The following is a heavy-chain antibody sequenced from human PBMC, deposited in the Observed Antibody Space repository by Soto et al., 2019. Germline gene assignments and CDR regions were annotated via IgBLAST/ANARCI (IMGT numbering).Heavy chain of an antibody. D-gene: IGHD6-6*01. Sequence: EVQLVESGGGLVQPGGSLRLFCAASGFTFSSYWMHWVRQAPVKGLVWVSRINSDGSSTSYADSVKGRFTISRDNAKNTLYLQMNSLRAEDTAVYYCARDLRQLVSYGYFDLWGRGTLVTVSS. CDR3: ARDLRQLVSYGYFDL. CDR2: INSDGSST. J-gene: IGHJ2*01. CDR1: GFTFSSYW. V-gene: IGHV3-74*01.